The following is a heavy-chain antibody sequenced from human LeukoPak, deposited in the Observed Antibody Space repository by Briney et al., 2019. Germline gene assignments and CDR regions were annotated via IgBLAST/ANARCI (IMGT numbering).Heavy chain of an antibody. J-gene: IGHJ5*02. CDR1: GFTFSSYS. V-gene: IGHV3-21*01. CDR2: ISSSSSYI. D-gene: IGHD2-2*01. CDR3: RSHPPVGYCSSTSCSNSNWFDP. Sequence: KSGGSLRLSCAASGFTFSSYSMNWVRQAPGKGLEWVSSISSSSSYIYYADSVKGRFTISRDNAKNSLYLQMNSLRAEDTAVYYCRSHPPVGYCSSTSCSNSNWFDPWGQGTLVTVSS.